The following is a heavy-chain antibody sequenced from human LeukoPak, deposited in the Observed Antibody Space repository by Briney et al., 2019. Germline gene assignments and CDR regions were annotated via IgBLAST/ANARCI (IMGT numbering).Heavy chain of an antibody. Sequence: PGGSLRLSCAASGFTFSSYEMNWVRQAPGKGLEWVSYISSSGSTIYYADSVKGRFTISRDNAKNSLYLQMNNLRAGDTAVYYCARDGTVAAAGLDYWGQGTLVTVSS. D-gene: IGHD6-13*01. J-gene: IGHJ4*02. V-gene: IGHV3-48*03. CDR2: ISSSGSTI. CDR1: GFTFSSYE. CDR3: ARDGTVAAAGLDY.